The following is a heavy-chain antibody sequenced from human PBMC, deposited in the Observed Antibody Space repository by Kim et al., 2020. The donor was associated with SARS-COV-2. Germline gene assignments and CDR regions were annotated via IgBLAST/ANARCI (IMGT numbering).Heavy chain of an antibody. Sequence: YYADSVKGRFTISRDNSKNTLYLQMNSLRAEDTAVYYCARESIAVAGLDYWGQGTLVTVSS. D-gene: IGHD6-19*01. CDR3: ARESIAVAGLDY. V-gene: IGHV3-33*01. J-gene: IGHJ4*02.